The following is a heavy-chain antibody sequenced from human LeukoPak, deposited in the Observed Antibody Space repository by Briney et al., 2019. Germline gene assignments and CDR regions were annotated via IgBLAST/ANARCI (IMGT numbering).Heavy chain of an antibody. Sequence: GGSLRPSCAASGFTFSNAWMSWVRQAPGKGLEWVGRIKSKTDGGTTDYAAPVKGRFTISRDDSKNTLYLQMNSLKTEDTAVYYCTTDPPYYYDSSGDVGGNWFDPWGQGTLVTVSS. CDR2: IKSKTDGGTT. D-gene: IGHD3-22*01. J-gene: IGHJ5*02. CDR1: GFTFSNAW. CDR3: TTDPPYYYDSSGDVGGNWFDP. V-gene: IGHV3-15*01.